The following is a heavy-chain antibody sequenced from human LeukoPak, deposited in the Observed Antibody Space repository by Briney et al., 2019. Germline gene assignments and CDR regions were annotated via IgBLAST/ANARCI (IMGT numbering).Heavy chain of an antibody. Sequence: KPSETLSLTCAVYGGSFSGYYWSWIRQPPGKGLELIGEINHSGSTNYNPSLKSRVTISVDASKNQFSLKLSSVTAADTAVYYCARTSIYYDSSGYRSWGQGTLVTVSS. CDR2: INHSGST. J-gene: IGHJ5*02. CDR1: GGSFSGYY. V-gene: IGHV4-34*01. CDR3: ARTSIYYDSSGYRS. D-gene: IGHD3-22*01.